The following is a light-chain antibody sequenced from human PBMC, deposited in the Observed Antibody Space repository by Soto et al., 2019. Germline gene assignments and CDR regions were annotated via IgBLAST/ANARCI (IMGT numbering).Light chain of an antibody. CDR3: LQVNSFPRT. V-gene: IGKV3-15*01. Sequence: EILLTQSPGALAVSPGEVATLSCRASQSVRDNLAWYQQKPGQAPRLLIYRASIRATGVPARFSGSGSGTEFTLTISGLQSEDVATYYCLQVNSFPRTFGQGTKVDIK. CDR1: QSVRDN. J-gene: IGKJ1*01. CDR2: RAS.